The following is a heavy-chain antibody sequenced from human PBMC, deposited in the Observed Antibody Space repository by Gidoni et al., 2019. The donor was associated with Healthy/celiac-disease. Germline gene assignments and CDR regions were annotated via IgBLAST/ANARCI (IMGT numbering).Heavy chain of an antibody. CDR1: GFTFSSYV. CDR3: AREGSYYGSGSYYPAPLPSAFDI. Sequence: QVQLVESGGGVVQPGRSLRLSCAASGFTFSSYVMHWVLQAPGKGLEWVAGIWYDGSNKYYADSVKGRFTISRDNSKNTLYLQMNSLRAEDTAVYYCAREGSYYGSGSYYPAPLPSAFDIWGQGTMVTVSS. J-gene: IGHJ3*02. V-gene: IGHV3-33*01. CDR2: IWYDGSNK. D-gene: IGHD3-10*01.